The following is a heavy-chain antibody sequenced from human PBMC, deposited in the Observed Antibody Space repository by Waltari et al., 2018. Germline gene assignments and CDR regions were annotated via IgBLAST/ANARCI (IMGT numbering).Heavy chain of an antibody. CDR3: ARLVGATYYFDY. CDR1: GYSISSGYY. J-gene: IGHJ4*02. V-gene: IGHV4-38-2*01. Sequence: QVQLQESGPGLVKPSETLSLTCAVSGYSISSGYYWGWIRQPPGKGLEWIGSIYHSGSTYYNPSLKGRGTRSVDTSKNQCSLKLSLVTAADTAVYYCARLVGATYYFDYWGQGTLVTVSS. D-gene: IGHD1-26*01. CDR2: IYHSGST.